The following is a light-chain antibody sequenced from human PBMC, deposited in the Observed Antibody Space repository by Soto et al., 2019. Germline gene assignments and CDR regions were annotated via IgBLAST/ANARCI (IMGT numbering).Light chain of an antibody. CDR2: DAS. V-gene: IGKV3-11*01. J-gene: IGKJ4*01. CDR3: QQRSNWPLIT. Sequence: EIVLTQSPATLSLSPAERATLSCRASQSVSSYLAWYQQKPGQAPRLLIYDASNRATGIPARFSGSGSGTDFTLTISSLEPEDFAVYYCQQRSNWPLITFGGGTKVDIK. CDR1: QSVSSY.